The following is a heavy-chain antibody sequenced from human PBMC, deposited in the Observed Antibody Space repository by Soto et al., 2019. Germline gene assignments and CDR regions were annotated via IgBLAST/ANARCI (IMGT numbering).Heavy chain of an antibody. D-gene: IGHD6-6*01. Sequence: PSETLSLTCAVSGGSISSSNWWSWVRQPPGKGLEWIGEIYHSGSTNYNPSLKSRVTISVDKSKNQFSLKLSSVTAADAAVYYCARAIEYSSSSYYYGMDVWGQGTTVTVS. CDR3: ARAIEYSSSSYYYGMDV. V-gene: IGHV4-4*02. CDR1: GGSISSSNW. CDR2: IYHSGST. J-gene: IGHJ6*02.